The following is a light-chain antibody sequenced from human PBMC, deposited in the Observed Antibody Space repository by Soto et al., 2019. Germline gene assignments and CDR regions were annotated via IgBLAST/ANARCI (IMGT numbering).Light chain of an antibody. Sequence: EIVMTQSPATLSVSPGERATLSCRASQSVSSNLAWYQQKPGQAPRLLIYGASTRATGIPARFSGSGSGTDFTLTISSLEPEDFAVYYCQQRRSWPPTITFGQGTRLE. J-gene: IGKJ5*01. V-gene: IGKV3-15*01. CDR1: QSVSSN. CDR2: GAS. CDR3: QQRRSWPPTIT.